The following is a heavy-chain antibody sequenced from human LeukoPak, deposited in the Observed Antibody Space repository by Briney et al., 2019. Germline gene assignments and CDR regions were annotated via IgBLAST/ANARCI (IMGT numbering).Heavy chain of an antibody. CDR3: ARGGRIRFDY. Sequence: SETLSLTCTVSGDSISSGDYYWSWIRQPAGKGLEWIGRISSSGSTNYNPSLKSRVTISVDTSKNQFSLKLSSVTAADTAVYYCARGGRIRFDYWGQGTLVTVSS. CDR2: ISSSGST. J-gene: IGHJ4*02. CDR1: GDSISSGDYY. V-gene: IGHV4-61*02.